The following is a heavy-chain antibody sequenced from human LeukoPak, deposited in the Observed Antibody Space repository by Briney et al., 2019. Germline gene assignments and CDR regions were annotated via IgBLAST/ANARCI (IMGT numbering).Heavy chain of an antibody. Sequence: GGFLRLSCAASGFTFSSYGMHWVRQAPGKGLEWVAFTRYDGSNKYYADSVKGRFTISRDNSKNTLYLQMNSLRAEDTAVYYCAKDLYDISDYYWARPLNFDYWGQGTLVTVSS. J-gene: IGHJ4*02. D-gene: IGHD3-22*01. CDR2: TRYDGSNK. CDR1: GFTFSSYG. CDR3: AKDLYDISDYYWARPLNFDY. V-gene: IGHV3-30*02.